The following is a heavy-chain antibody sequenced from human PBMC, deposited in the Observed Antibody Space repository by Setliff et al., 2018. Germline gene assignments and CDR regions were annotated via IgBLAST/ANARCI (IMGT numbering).Heavy chain of an antibody. Sequence: GGSLRLSCAASGFTFSASTMNWVRQAPGKGLEWVSSISGSNSNFIYYADSVKGRFTISRDNAKNSLFLQMDNLRAEDTAQYFCARDSSHFIRVLDSWGQGTLVTVSS. D-gene: IGHD3-10*01. CDR3: ARDSSHFIRVLDS. J-gene: IGHJ4*02. CDR1: GFTFSAST. CDR2: ISGSNSNFI. V-gene: IGHV3-21*01.